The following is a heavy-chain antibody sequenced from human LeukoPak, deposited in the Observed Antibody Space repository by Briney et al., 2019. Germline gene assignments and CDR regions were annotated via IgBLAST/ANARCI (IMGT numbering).Heavy chain of an antibody. CDR3: ARVSGWLPWVAFDI. D-gene: IGHD3-22*01. CDR1: GGSISSGGYY. J-gene: IGHJ3*02. Sequence: SQTLSLTCTVSGGSISSGGYYWSWIRQHPGKGLEWIGYIYYSGSTYYNPSLKSRVTMSVDTSKNQFSLKLSSVTAADTAVYYCARVSGWLPWVAFDIWGQGTMVTVSS. CDR2: IYYSGST. V-gene: IGHV4-31*03.